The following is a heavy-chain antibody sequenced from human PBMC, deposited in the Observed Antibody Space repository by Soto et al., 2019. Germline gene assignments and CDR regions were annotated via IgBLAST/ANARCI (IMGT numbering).Heavy chain of an antibody. Sequence: QVQLVESGGGVVQPGRSLRLSCAASGFTFSSYGMHWVRQAPGKGLEWVAVIWYDGSNKYYADSVKGRFTISRDNSKNTLYLQMNSLRDEDTAVYYCSRAGGYYDSSGYYCSEYYFDYWGQGTLVTVSS. D-gene: IGHD3-22*01. V-gene: IGHV3-33*01. CDR2: IWYDGSNK. CDR3: SRAGGYYDSSGYYCSEYYFDY. J-gene: IGHJ4*02. CDR1: GFTFSSYG.